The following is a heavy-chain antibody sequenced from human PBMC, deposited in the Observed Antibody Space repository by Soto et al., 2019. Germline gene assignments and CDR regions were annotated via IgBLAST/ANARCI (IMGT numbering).Heavy chain of an antibody. CDR2: TYYRSKWYN. V-gene: IGHV6-1*01. Sequence: SQTLSLTCAISGDSVSSNTAAWNWIRQSPSRGLEGLGRTYYRSKWYNDYAVSVKSRIIINPDTSASTAYMELSSLRSEDTAVYYCARGLPLAADYWGQGTLVTVSS. J-gene: IGHJ4*02. CDR1: GDSVSSNTAA. CDR3: ARGLPLAADY.